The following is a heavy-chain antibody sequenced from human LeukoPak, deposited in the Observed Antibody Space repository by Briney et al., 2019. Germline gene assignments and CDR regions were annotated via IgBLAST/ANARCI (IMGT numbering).Heavy chain of an antibody. CDR2: ITTSSSYI. CDR3: ARNVRGVIGGDYYMDV. D-gene: IGHD3-10*01. J-gene: IGHJ6*03. CDR1: GFTLSSYE. V-gene: IGHV3-21*01. Sequence: PGGSLRLSCTASGFTLSSYEMTWIRQAPGKGLEWVSSITTSSSYIYYADSVKGRFTISRDNAKNSLYLQMNSLRAEDTAVYYCARNVRGVIGGDYYMDVWGKGTTVTVSS.